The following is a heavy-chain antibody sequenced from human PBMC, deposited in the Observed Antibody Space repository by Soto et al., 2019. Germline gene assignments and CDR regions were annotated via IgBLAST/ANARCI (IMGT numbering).Heavy chain of an antibody. D-gene: IGHD6-13*01. CDR3: ARSYSSSWYYFDY. V-gene: IGHV3-23*01. Sequence: EVQLLESGGGLVQPGGSLRLSCAASGFTFSSYAMSWVRQAPGKGLEWVSAISGSGGSTYYADSVKGRFTISRDNSKNTLYLQMNSLRAEDTAVYYCARSYSSSWYYFDYWGQGTLVTVSP. CDR1: GFTFSSYA. CDR2: ISGSGGST. J-gene: IGHJ4*02.